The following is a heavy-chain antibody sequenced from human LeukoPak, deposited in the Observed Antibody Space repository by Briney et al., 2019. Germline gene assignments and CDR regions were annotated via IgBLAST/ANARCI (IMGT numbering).Heavy chain of an antibody. Sequence: RGSLRLSCAASGFTFSSYSMNWVRQAPGKGLEWVSSISSSSSYIYYADSVKGRFTISRDNAKNSLYLQMNSLRAEDTAVYYCARVGAVAGGDFDYWGQGTLVTVSS. CDR2: ISSSSSYI. J-gene: IGHJ4*02. CDR3: ARVGAVAGGDFDY. D-gene: IGHD6-19*01. CDR1: GFTFSSYS. V-gene: IGHV3-21*01.